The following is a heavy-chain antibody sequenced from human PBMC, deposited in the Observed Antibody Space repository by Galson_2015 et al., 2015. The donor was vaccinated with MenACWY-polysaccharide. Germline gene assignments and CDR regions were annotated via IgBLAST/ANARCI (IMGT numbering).Heavy chain of an antibody. CDR2: ISYDGSNK. J-gene: IGHJ6*03. Sequence: SLRLSCAASGFTFSSYGFHWVRQAPGKGLEWVAVISYDGSNKYYGDSVKGRFTVSRDKSKNTLYLQMNSLRPEDTAVYYCAKDGEAITSYYYMDVWGKGTTVTVSS. V-gene: IGHV3-30*18. CDR1: GFTFSSYG. CDR3: AKDGEAITSYYYMDV. D-gene: IGHD3-16*01.